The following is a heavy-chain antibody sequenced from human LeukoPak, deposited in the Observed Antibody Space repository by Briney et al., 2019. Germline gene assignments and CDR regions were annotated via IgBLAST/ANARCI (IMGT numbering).Heavy chain of an antibody. D-gene: IGHD1-26*01. CDR1: GFTFSSYS. CDR3: ARDLRIVGANPLVDY. J-gene: IGHJ4*02. Sequence: PGGSLRLSCAASGFTFSSYSMNWVRQAPGKGLEWVSYISSSSSTIYYADSVKGRFTISRDNAKNSLYLQMNSLRAEDTAVYYCARDLRIVGANPLVDYWGQGTLVTVSS. CDR2: ISSSSSTI. V-gene: IGHV3-48*01.